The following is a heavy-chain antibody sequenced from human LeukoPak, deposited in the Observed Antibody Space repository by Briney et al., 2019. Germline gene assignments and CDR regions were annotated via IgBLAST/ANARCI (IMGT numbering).Heavy chain of an antibody. Sequence: SETLSLTCAVYGGSFSGYYWSWIRQPPGKGLDWIGEINHSGSTNYNPSLKSRVTISVDTSKNQFSLKLSSVTAADTAVYYCARTRYDILTGYAIWGQGTMVTVSS. CDR3: ARTRYDILTGYAI. V-gene: IGHV4-34*01. D-gene: IGHD3-9*01. CDR2: INHSGST. CDR1: GGSFSGYY. J-gene: IGHJ3*02.